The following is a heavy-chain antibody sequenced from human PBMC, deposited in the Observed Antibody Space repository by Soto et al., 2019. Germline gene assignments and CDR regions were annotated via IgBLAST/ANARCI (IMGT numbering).Heavy chain of an antibody. Sequence: EVQLLESGGGLVQPGGSLRLSCAASGFTFSSYAMSWVRQAPGKGLEWVSAISGSGGSTYYADSVKGRFTISRDNSKNTLYLQMNSLRAEDTAVYYCATTGGSNNGAFDIWGQGTMVTVSS. D-gene: IGHD2-2*01. CDR1: GFTFSSYA. CDR2: ISGSGGST. J-gene: IGHJ3*02. CDR3: ATTGGSNNGAFDI. V-gene: IGHV3-23*01.